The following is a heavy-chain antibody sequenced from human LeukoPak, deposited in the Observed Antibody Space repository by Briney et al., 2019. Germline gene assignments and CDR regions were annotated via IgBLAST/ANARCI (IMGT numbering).Heavy chain of an antibody. Sequence: PGGSLRLSCAASGFNFRDFAISWVRQAPGKGLEWVSGIGRDTTTHYAESVKGRFAISRDNAKNTLYLHINSVRAEATALYYCAKDLHYWVAMDVWGQGTTVTVS. CDR3: AKDLHYWVAMDV. D-gene: IGHD2-15*01. J-gene: IGHJ6*02. CDR1: GFNFRDFA. V-gene: IGHV3-23*01. CDR2: IGRDTTT.